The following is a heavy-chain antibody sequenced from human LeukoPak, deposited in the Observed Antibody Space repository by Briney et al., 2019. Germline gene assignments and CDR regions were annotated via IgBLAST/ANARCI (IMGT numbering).Heavy chain of an antibody. CDR3: ARDQRNIVGANFDY. CDR1: GGSISSSSYY. J-gene: IGHJ4*02. Sequence: SETLSLTCTVSGGSISSSSYYWGWIRQPPGKGLEWIGSIYYSGSTYYNPSLKSRVTISVDTSKNQFSLKLSSVTAADTAVYYCARDQRNIVGANFDYWGQGTLVTVSS. D-gene: IGHD1-26*01. V-gene: IGHV4-39*07. CDR2: IYYSGST.